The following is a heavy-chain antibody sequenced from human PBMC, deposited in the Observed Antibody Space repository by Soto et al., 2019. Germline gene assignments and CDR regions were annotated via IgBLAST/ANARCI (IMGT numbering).Heavy chain of an antibody. J-gene: IGHJ4*02. CDR2: ISGSGGIT. V-gene: IGHV3-23*01. Sequence: EVQLLESGGGLVQPGGSLRLSCAGSGFSFSSYAIIWVRQASGKGLEWVAGISGSGGITNYADSVKGRFTISRDNFRNMVDLEMHSLRAEDTAKYYCAKDLLKSQTLKWNYIDYWGQGILVTVSS. CDR3: AKDLLKSQTLKWNYIDY. CDR1: GFSFSSYA. D-gene: IGHD1-26*01.